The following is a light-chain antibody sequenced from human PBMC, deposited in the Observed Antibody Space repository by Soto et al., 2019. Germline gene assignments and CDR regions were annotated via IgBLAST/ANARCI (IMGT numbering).Light chain of an antibody. CDR3: QQRTTWPPWT. CDR1: QSVSLS. CDR2: DAS. V-gene: IGKV3-11*01. J-gene: IGKJ1*01. Sequence: EIVLTQSPATLSLSPGGRATLSCRASQSVSLSLAGYQPKPGQAPRRLIYDASNRASCIPARFSGSGSGTDFTLTITGIESEDVAAYYCQQRTTWPPWTFGQGTKVAIK.